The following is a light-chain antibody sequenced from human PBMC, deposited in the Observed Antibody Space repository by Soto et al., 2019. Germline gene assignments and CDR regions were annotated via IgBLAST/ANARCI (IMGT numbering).Light chain of an antibody. V-gene: IGLV8-61*01. Sequence: QTVVTQESSFSVSPGGTITLTCGLISXSVSSANNPNWYQQTPGQAPRTLIYGTSTRSSGVPDRFSGSMLGNKAALTITGAQADDESDYYCALLMGNGISVFGTGTKVTVL. CDR1: SXSVSSANN. CDR2: GTS. J-gene: IGLJ1*01. CDR3: ALLMGNGISV.